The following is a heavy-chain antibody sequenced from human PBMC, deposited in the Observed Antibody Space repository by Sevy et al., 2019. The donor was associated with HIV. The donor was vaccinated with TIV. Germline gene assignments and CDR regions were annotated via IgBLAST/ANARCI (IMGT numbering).Heavy chain of an antibody. Sequence: GGSLRLSCAASGFTFSSYGMLWVRQAPGKGLEWVAVILYDGSNKYYADSVKGRFSISRDNSKNTLYLQMNSLRAEDTAVYYCARGKAALPGYYYGMDVWGQGTTVTVSS. D-gene: IGHD6-6*01. CDR2: ILYDGSNK. J-gene: IGHJ6*02. CDR1: GFTFSSYG. V-gene: IGHV3-33*01. CDR3: ARGKAALPGYYYGMDV.